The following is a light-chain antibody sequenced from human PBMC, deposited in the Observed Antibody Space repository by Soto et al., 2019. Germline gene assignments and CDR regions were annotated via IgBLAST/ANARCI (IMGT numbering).Light chain of an antibody. CDR1: SSDGGGYNY. CDR3: SSYTSSSTLL. V-gene: IGLV2-14*01. J-gene: IGLJ2*01. CDR2: DVS. Sequence: QSVLTQPASVSGSPGQSINISCTGTSSDGGGYNYVSWYQQHPGKAPKLMIYDVSNRPSGVSNRFSGSKSGNTASLTISGLQAEDEADYYCSSYTSSSTLLFGGGTKVTVL.